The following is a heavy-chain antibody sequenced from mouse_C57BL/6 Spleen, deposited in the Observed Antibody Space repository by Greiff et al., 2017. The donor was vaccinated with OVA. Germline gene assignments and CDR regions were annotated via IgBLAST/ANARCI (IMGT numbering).Heavy chain of an antibody. V-gene: IGHV5-9*01. J-gene: IGHJ3*01. CDR1: GFTFSSYT. CDR2: ISGGGGNT. Sequence: EVMLVESGGGLVKPGGSLKLSCAASGFTFSSYTMSWVRQTPEKRLEWVATISGGGGNTYYPDSVKGRFTISRDNAKNTLYLQMSSLRSEDTAVYYCARAPGAWFAYWGQGTLVTVSA. CDR3: ARAPGAWFAY.